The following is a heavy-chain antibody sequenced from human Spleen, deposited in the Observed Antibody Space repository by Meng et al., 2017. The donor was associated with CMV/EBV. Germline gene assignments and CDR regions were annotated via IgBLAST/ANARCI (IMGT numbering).Heavy chain of an antibody. J-gene: IGHJ5*02. Sequence: CKASDDTFNTYGIDWVRQAHGQGLGRMGWMSVNSGNTGYAEKFQDRASMTRKTSISTAYMELSSLTSEDTAIYYCARGPESSGWFDPWGQGTLVTVSS. D-gene: IGHD3-10*01. V-gene: IGHV1-8*01. CDR2: MSVNSGNT. CDR3: ARGPESSGWFDP. CDR1: DDTFNTYG.